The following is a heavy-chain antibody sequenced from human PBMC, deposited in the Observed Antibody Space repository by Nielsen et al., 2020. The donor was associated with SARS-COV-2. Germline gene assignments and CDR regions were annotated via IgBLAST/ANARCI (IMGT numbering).Heavy chain of an antibody. D-gene: IGHD6-6*01. J-gene: IGHJ6*03. CDR2: INPNSGGT. Sequence: ASVKVSCKTSGYTFTGYYMHWVRQAPGQGLEWMGRINPNSGGTDYAQKFQGRVTMTRDTSTSTVYMELSSLRSEDTAVYYCARGHTSIAASYYYYYYMDVWGKGTTVTVSS. CDR1: GYTFTGYY. CDR3: ARGHTSIAASYYYYYYMDV. V-gene: IGHV1-2*06.